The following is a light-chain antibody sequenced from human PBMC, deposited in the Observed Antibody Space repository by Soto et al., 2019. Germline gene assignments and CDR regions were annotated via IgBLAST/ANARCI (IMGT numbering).Light chain of an antibody. Sequence: QSALTQPPSASGSPGQSVTISCTGTSSDVGNYDYVSWYQQHPGKAPKLLIYEVTKRPSGVPDRFSGSKSGNTASLTVSGLQADDEADYYCSSYAGSNKVVFGEGTKLTVL. J-gene: IGLJ2*01. CDR3: SSYAGSNKVV. V-gene: IGLV2-8*01. CDR1: SSDVGNYDY. CDR2: EVT.